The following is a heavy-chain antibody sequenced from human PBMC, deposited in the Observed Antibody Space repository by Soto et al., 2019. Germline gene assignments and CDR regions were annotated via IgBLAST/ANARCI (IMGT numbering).Heavy chain of an antibody. CDR1: GGSISSGDYY. Sequence: TLSLTCTVSGGSISSGDYYWSWIRQPPGKGLEWIGYIYYSGSTYYNPSLKSRVTISVDTSKNQFSLKLSSVTAADTAVYYCARGVTTGTTPTPYAFDIWGQGTMVTVSS. V-gene: IGHV4-30-4*01. D-gene: IGHD1-1*01. CDR3: ARGVTTGTTPTPYAFDI. J-gene: IGHJ3*02. CDR2: IYYSGST.